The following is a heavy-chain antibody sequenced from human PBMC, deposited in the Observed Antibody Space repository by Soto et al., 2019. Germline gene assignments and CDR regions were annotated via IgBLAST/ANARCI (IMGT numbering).Heavy chain of an antibody. Sequence: QVQLVESGGGVVQPGRSLRLSCAASGFTFSSYGMHWVRQAPGKGLEWVAVIWYDGSNKYYADSVKGRFTISRDNSKNTLSLQMNSLRAEDTAVYYCARGAGCGGDCYQKGMDVWGQGTTVTVSS. CDR1: GFTFSSYG. CDR3: ARGAGCGGDCYQKGMDV. CDR2: IWYDGSNK. V-gene: IGHV3-33*01. D-gene: IGHD2-21*02. J-gene: IGHJ6*02.